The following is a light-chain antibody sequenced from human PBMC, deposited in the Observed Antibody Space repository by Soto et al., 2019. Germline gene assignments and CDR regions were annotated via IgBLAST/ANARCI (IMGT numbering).Light chain of an antibody. CDR3: QQFGSSPPFT. CDR1: QSVSSSY. J-gene: IGKJ3*01. Sequence: EIVLTQSPGTLSLSPGERATLSCRASQSVSSSYLAWYQQKPGQAPRLLIYGASSRATGIPDRFSGSGSGTDFTLTISRLEPEDFAVYNCQQFGSSPPFTCGPGPKVDIK. CDR2: GAS. V-gene: IGKV3-20*01.